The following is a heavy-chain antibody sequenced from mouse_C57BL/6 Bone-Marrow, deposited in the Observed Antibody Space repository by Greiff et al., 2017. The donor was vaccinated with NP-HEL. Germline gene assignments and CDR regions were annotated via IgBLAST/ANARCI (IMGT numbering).Heavy chain of an antibody. CDR3: ARQITTVVAPFAY. V-gene: IGHV5-9*01. CDR1: GFTFSSYT. D-gene: IGHD1-1*01. J-gene: IGHJ3*01. CDR2: ISGGGGNT. Sequence: EVQRVESGGGLVKPGGSLKLSCAASGFTFSSYTMSWVRQTPEKRLEWVATISGGGGNTYYPDSVKGRFTISRDNAKNTLYLQMSSLRSEDTALYYCARQITTVVAPFAYWGQGTLVTVSA.